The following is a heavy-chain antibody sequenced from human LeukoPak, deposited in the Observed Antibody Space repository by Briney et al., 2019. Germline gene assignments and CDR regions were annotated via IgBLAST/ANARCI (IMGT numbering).Heavy chain of an antibody. D-gene: IGHD3-10*01. CDR2: IYYSGST. Sequence: SETLSLTCTVPGGSISSSSYYWGWIRQPPGKGLEWIGSIYYSGSTYYNPSLKSRVTISVDTSKNQFSLKLSSVTAADTAVYYCARLTELLWFGETATGGLFDYWGQGTLVTVSS. V-gene: IGHV4-39*01. CDR3: ARLTELLWFGETATGGLFDY. CDR1: GGSISSSSYY. J-gene: IGHJ4*02.